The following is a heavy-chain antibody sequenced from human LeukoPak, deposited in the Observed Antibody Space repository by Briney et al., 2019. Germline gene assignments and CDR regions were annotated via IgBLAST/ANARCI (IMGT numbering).Heavy chain of an antibody. CDR2: ISHDGTT. CDR3: TRENRPFCPFAF. V-gene: IGHV4-4*02. D-gene: IGHD2/OR15-2a*01. CDR1: GGSIDITNY. J-gene: IGHJ4*02. Sequence: SETLSLTCGVSGGSIDITNYWSWVRQAPGKGLERIGEISHDGTTNYRPSLRSRVAMSFDRANNQFSLSLTSVTAADTAVYYCTRENRPFCPFAFWGQGVLVTVSS.